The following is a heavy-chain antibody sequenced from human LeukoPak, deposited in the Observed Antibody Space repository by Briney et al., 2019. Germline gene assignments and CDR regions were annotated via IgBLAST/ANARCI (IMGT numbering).Heavy chain of an antibody. CDR3: ARGGPDSSDYSSLFDY. V-gene: IGHV3-74*01. CDR1: GLTFSNYW. D-gene: IGHD3-22*01. J-gene: IGHJ4*02. Sequence: PGPSLRISCAAFGLTFSNYWMSCVRQATGKGLIWVSRSKSDGSSRHYADSVKGRFTISRDNAKNTLHLQMTSLRAEDTAVDYCARGGPDSSDYSSLFDYWGRGILVTVSS. CDR2: SKSDGSSR.